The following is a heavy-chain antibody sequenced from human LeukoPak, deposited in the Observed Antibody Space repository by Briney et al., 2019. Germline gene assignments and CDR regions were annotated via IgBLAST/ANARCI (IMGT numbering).Heavy chain of an antibody. CDR2: IKGDGIST. CDR1: GFDFSSNW. J-gene: IGHJ4*02. D-gene: IGHD3-3*01. CDR3: GKGPHWSHDY. V-gene: IGHV3-74*01. Sequence: GGSLRLSCAASGFDFSSNWMHWVRHAPGQGLVWVSRIKGDGISTNYADSVKGRFTISRDIAKNTLYLQMNSLRAEDTGVYYWGKGPHWSHDYWGRGTLVTVSS.